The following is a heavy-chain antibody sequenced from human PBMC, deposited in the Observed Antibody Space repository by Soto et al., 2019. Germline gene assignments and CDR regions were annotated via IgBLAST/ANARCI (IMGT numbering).Heavy chain of an antibody. V-gene: IGHV1-3*01. CDR2: INAGNGNT. CDR3: ARAVAVPADFDY. D-gene: IGHD6-19*01. CDR1: GYTFTSYA. J-gene: IGHJ4*02. Sequence: ASVKVSCKASGYTFTSYAMQWVHQAPGQRLEWMGWINAGNGNTKYSQKFQGRVTITRDTSASTAYTELSSLRSEDTAVYYCARAVAVPADFDYWGQGTLVTVSS.